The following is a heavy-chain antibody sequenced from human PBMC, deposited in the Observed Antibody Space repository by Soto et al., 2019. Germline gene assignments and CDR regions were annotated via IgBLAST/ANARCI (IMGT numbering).Heavy chain of an antibody. CDR2: FYNSGTT. J-gene: IGHJ4*02. Sequence: QVQLHESGPGLVMPSGTLSLTCAVSGASFTRSDGWIWVRQPPGKGLEWIGEFYNSGTTIYNPSLKGRVTISVDESKNHFSLRLTSVTAADTAVYYCARDFKAPNDAWAFDYWGQGRLVTVSS. CDR1: GASFTRSDG. D-gene: IGHD3-16*01. V-gene: IGHV4-4*02. CDR3: ARDFKAPNDAWAFDY.